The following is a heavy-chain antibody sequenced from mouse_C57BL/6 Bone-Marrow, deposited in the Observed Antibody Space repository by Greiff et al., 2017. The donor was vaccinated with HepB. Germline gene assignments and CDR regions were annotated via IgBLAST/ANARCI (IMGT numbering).Heavy chain of an antibody. D-gene: IGHD1-1*01. Sequence: QVQLKESGAELARPGASVKLSCKASGYTFTSYGISWVKQRTGQGLEWIGEIYPRSGNTYYNEKFKGKATLTADKSSSTAYMELRSLTSDDSAVYFCATWLFTTVEYWGPGTTLTVSS. CDR1: GYTFTSYG. J-gene: IGHJ2*01. CDR2: IYPRSGNT. CDR3: ATWLFTTVEY. V-gene: IGHV1-81*01.